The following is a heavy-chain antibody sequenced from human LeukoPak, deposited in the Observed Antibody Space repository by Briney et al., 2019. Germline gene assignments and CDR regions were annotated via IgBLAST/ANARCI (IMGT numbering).Heavy chain of an antibody. V-gene: IGHV4-30-4*01. CDR1: GGSISSGDYY. J-gene: IGHJ6*02. CDR3: ARDRRLRFLEWEQYYYGMDV. CDR2: IYYSGST. Sequence: PSETLSLTCTVSGGSISSGDYYWSWIRQPPGQGLEWIGYIYYSGSTYYNPSLKSRVTISVDTSKNQFSLKLSSVTAAVTAVYYCARDRRLRFLEWEQYYYGMDVWGQGTTVTVSS. D-gene: IGHD3-3*01.